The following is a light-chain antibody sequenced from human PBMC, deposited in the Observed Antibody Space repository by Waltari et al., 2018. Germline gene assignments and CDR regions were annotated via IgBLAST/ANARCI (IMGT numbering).Light chain of an antibody. CDR1: SNDIGGYFY. V-gene: IGLV2-8*01. CDR3: ASYASYNTLV. J-gene: IGLJ2*01. Sequence: QSALTQPPSASGSPGQSVTISCTGTSNDIGGYFYVSCYQPHPGKAPKLILYEVTNRPPGVPDRFSGSESGNTASLTVSGLQAEDEAEYYCASYASYNTLVFGGGTKLTVL. CDR2: EVT.